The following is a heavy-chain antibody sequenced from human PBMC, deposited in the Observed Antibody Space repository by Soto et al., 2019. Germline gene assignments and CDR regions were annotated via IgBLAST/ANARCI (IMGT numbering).Heavy chain of an antibody. D-gene: IGHD6-25*01. J-gene: IGHJ4*02. CDR2: VHHSGNS. CDR1: GDSIRSDKW. CDR3: ARGERQQQRDY. Sequence: QVQLQESGPGLVKPSGTLSLTCAASGDSIRSDKWWSWVRQPPGKGMEWIGEVHHSGNSNYNPSLKSRVIISVDKPKNQFSLNLSSVTDADTAVYYCARGERQQQRDYWGQGTLVTVSS. V-gene: IGHV4-4*02.